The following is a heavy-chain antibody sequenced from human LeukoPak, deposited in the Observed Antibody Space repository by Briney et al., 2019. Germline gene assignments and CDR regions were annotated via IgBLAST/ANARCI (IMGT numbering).Heavy chain of an antibody. J-gene: IGHJ4*02. CDR1: GGSFSGYY. V-gene: IGHV4-34*01. CDR3: ARYGGNVVVPAVVDY. Sequence: SETLSLTCAVCGGSFSGYYWSWIRQPPGKGLEWIGEINHSGSTNYNPSLKSRVTISVDTSKNQFSLKLSSVTAADTAVYYCARYGGNVVVPAVVDYWGQGTLVTVSS. D-gene: IGHD2-2*01. CDR2: INHSGST.